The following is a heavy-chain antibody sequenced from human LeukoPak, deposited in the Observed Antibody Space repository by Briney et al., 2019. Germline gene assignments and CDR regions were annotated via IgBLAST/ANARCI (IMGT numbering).Heavy chain of an antibody. CDR1: GGSISSGGYY. J-gene: IGHJ4*02. V-gene: IGHV4-31*03. Sequence: PSETLSLTCTVSGGSISSGGYYWSWIRQHPGKGLEWIGYMYYSGSAYYNPSLKSRVTMSVDTSNNQFSLKLRPVTAADTAVYYCAGMNLKGGYWGQGTLVTVSS. D-gene: IGHD1-14*01. CDR3: AGMNLKGGY. CDR2: MYYSGSA.